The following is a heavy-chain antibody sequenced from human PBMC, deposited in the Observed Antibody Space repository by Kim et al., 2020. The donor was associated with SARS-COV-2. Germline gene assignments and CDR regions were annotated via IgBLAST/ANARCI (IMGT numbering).Heavy chain of an antibody. Sequence: GGSLRLSCAASGLTLSGSAVHWVRQASGKGLEWVGRIRSKPNGDATDYGVSVKGRFTISRDDSKNTAYLQMNSLKTEDTAVYYCYRLGPPDYWGQGTLVTVSS. CDR1: GLTLSGSA. CDR3: YRLGPPDY. J-gene: IGHJ4*02. CDR2: IRSKPNGDAT. V-gene: IGHV3-73*01.